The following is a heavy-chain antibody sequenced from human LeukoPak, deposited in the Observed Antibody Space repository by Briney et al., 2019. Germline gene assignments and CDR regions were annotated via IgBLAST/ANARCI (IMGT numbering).Heavy chain of an antibody. V-gene: IGHV4-34*01. CDR3: AGGPGIAAAD. CDR1: GGSFIGHY. Sequence: PSETLSLTCAVYGGSFIGHYWSWIRQPPGKGLEWIGEINHSGGTDYNPSLKSQVTISVDTSKNQFSLKLSSVTAADTAVYYCAGGPGIAAADWGQGTLVTVSS. J-gene: IGHJ1*01. CDR2: INHSGGT. D-gene: IGHD6-13*01.